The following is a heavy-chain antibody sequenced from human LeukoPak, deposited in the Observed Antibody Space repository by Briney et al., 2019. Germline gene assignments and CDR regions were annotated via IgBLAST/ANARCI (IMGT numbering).Heavy chain of an antibody. Sequence: PGGSLRLSCAASGFTFRSHWMSWVRQAPGKGLEWVSAMSGSGGSIYYADSVKGRFTISRDNSKNTLYLQVNSLRAEDTAVYYCAKGIYDYVWGSYPDYWGQGTLVTVSS. J-gene: IGHJ4*02. D-gene: IGHD3-16*02. V-gene: IGHV3-23*01. CDR3: AKGIYDYVWGSYPDY. CDR2: MSGSGGSI. CDR1: GFTFRSHW.